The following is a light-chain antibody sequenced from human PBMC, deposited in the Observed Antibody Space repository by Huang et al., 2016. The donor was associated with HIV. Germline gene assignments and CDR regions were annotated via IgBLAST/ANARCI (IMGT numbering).Light chain of an antibody. V-gene: IGKV3-11*01. CDR2: DPS. Sequence: EIVLTQSPATLSLSPVERATLSCRASQSVGGYLAWYQQKPGQAPRLLIYDPSTRATGIPARFSGSGSETDFTLTISSLEPEDFAVYYCQQPGSFGQGTKVDIK. CDR1: QSVGGY. CDR3: QQPGS. J-gene: IGKJ2*01.